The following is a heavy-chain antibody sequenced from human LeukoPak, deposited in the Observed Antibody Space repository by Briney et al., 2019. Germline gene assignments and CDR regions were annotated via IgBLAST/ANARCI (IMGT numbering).Heavy chain of an antibody. Sequence: PGGSLRLSCAVSGFTFSSYGMHWVRQAPGKGLEWVAVIWYDGSNKYYADSVKGRFTISRDNSKNTLYLQMNSLRAEDTAVYYCAKSRTYGDYVDAFDIWGQGTVVTVSS. D-gene: IGHD4-17*01. CDR3: AKSRTYGDYVDAFDI. CDR2: IWYDGSNK. V-gene: IGHV3-33*06. CDR1: GFTFSSYG. J-gene: IGHJ3*02.